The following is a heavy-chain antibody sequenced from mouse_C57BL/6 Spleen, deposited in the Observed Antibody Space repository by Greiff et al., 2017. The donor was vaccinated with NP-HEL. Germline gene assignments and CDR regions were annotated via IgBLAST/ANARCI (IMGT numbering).Heavy chain of an antibody. CDR2: IYPGDGDT. CDR1: GYAFSSSW. Sequence: QVQLKESGPELVKPGASVKISCKASGYAFSSSWMNWVKQRPGKGLEWIGRIYPGDGDTNYNGKFKGKATLTADKSSSTAYMQLSSLTSEDSAVYFCARCNWDGDWYFDVWGTGTTVTVSS. CDR3: ARCNWDGDWYFDV. D-gene: IGHD4-1*01. V-gene: IGHV1-82*01. J-gene: IGHJ1*03.